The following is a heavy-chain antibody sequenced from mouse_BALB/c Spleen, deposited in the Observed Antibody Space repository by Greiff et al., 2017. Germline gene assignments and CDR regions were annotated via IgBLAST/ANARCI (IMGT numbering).Heavy chain of an antibody. D-gene: IGHD1-1*01. CDR1: GYNFTSYW. Sequence: QVQLQQPGAELVRPGASVKLSCKASGYNFTSYWINWVKQRPGQGLEWIGNIYPSDSYTNYNQKFKDKATLTVDKSSSTAYMQLSSPTSEDSAVYYCTRSGTTVVATDYAMDYWGQGTSVTVSS. V-gene: IGHV1-69*02. CDR2: IYPSDSYT. CDR3: TRSGTTVVATDYAMDY. J-gene: IGHJ4*01.